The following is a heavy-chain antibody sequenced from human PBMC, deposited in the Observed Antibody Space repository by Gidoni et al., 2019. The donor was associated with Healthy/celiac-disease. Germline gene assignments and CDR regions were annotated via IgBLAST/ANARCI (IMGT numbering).Heavy chain of an antibody. D-gene: IGHD6-13*01. V-gene: IGHV6-1*01. CDR1: GDRFQRKRAA. CDR2: TYYRSKWYN. J-gene: IGHJ6*02. Sequence: VQLQQSSPGLVKLWQTLSLTCALSGDRFQRKRAAWNWIRQSPSRGLEWLGRTYYRSKWYNDYAVSVKSRITINPDTSKNQFSLQLNSVTPEDTAVYYCAAAAGNYYYYGMDVWGQGTTVTVSS. CDR3: AAAAGNYYYYGMDV.